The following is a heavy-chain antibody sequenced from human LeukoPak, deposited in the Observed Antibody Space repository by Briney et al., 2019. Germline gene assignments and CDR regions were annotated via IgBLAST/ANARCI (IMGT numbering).Heavy chain of an antibody. Sequence: GGSLRLSCAASGFTFSSYSMNWVRRAPGKGLEWVSSISRSSSYIYYADSVKGRFTTSRDNSKNTLYLQMNSLRAEDTVVYYCARDSSPPIVGTTFWADAFDIWGQGTMVTVSS. CDR3: ARDSSPPIVGTTFWADAFDI. CDR1: GFTFSSYS. V-gene: IGHV3-21*01. J-gene: IGHJ3*02. CDR2: ISRSSSYI. D-gene: IGHD1-26*01.